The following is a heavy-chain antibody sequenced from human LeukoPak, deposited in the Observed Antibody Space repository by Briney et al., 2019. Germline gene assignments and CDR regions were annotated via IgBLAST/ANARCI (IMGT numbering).Heavy chain of an antibody. J-gene: IGHJ3*02. CDR2: IYTSGRT. D-gene: IGHD1/OR15-1a*01. CDR3: ARGTVPNAFDI. Sequence: SETLSLTCTVSGGSISTYYWSWIRQPAGKGLEWIGRIYTSGRTNYNPSLKSRVTMSVDTSKNQFSLKLSSVTAADTAVYFCARGTVPNAFDIWGQGTMVTVS. V-gene: IGHV4-4*07. CDR1: GGSISTYY.